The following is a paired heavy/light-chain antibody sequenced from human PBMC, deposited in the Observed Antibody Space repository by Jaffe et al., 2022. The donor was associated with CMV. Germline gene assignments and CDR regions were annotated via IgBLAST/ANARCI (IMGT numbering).Light chain of an antibody. CDR1: QSLLHSDDGNTY. Sequence: DIVMTQTPLSLPVTPGEPASISCRSSQSLLHSDDGNTYLDWFLQKPGQCPQLLIYMLSYRASGVPDRFSGSGSGTDFTLKISRVEAEDVGVYYCMQRIEFPYTFGQGTKLEIK. V-gene: IGKV2-40*01. CDR3: MQRIEFPYT. CDR2: MLS. J-gene: IGKJ2*01.
Heavy chain of an antibody. D-gene: IGHD2-8*01. V-gene: IGHV1-69*01. J-gene: IGHJ6*02. CDR3: VKANGESDHHYGMDV. CDR1: GGTFITYA. CDR2: IIPIFASA. Sequence: QVQLVQSGAEVKKPGSSVKVSCKASGGTFITYAISWVRQAPGQGLVWLGGIIPIFASANYAQNFQGRGTITADESTSTAYMELNSLTSEDTAIYYCVKANGESDHHYGMDVWGQGTTVTVSS.